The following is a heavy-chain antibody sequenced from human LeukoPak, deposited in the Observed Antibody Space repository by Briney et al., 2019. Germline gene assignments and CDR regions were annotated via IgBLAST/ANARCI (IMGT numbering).Heavy chain of an antibody. CDR2: TYYRSKWNT. D-gene: IGHD1-26*01. Sequence: SQTLSLTCAISGDSVSSNSVTWNWIRQSPSRGLEWLGRTYYRSKWNTDYAVSMRSRITINPDTSKNQFSLQLSSVTPEDTAVYYCARLVGAAWFDSWGQGTLVTVSS. CDR3: ARLVGAAWFDS. V-gene: IGHV6-1*01. J-gene: IGHJ5*01. CDR1: GDSVSSNSVT.